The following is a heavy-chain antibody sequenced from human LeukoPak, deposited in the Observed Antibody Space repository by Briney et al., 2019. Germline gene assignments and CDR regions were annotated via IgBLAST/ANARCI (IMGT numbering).Heavy chain of an antibody. Sequence: SETLSLTCTVSGDSTTSSNYYWGWIRQPPGKGLEWIASIYYSGATYYNPSLQNRVTISLDTSKNQFSLNLNSVTAADTAVYYCARSGGYCGSTTCHTTWFAPWGQGTLVTVSS. CDR2: IYYSGAT. D-gene: IGHD2-2*01. V-gene: IGHV4-39*07. J-gene: IGHJ5*02. CDR1: GDSTTSSNYY. CDR3: ARSGGYCGSTTCHTTWFAP.